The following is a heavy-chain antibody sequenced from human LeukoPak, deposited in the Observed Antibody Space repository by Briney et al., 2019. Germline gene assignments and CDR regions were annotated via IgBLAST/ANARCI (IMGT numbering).Heavy chain of an antibody. Sequence: GGSLRLSSAASVFTPSSFKMNSVRQRPGKGVWRVSYIRSSGNTVYYAGSVKGRFSISRDNAKNAMYLQMTSLRAEDTAVYYCARFGGLDYWGQGTQVSVS. D-gene: IGHD4-23*01. CDR3: ARFGGLDY. J-gene: IGHJ4*02. V-gene: IGHV3-48*03. CDR2: IRSSGNTV. CDR1: VFTPSSFK.